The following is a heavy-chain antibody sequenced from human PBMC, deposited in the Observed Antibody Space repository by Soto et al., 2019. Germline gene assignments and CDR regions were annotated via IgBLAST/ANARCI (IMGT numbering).Heavy chain of an antibody. J-gene: IGHJ4*02. Sequence: QVQLRESGPGLVKPSETLSLTCTVSGGSINYYYWTWIRQPPGKGLEWIGYIYSSGVTNYNPSLKSRVTSSVDTSNNQFSLKLTSVTAADTAVYYCARCLKYSSPDYWGQGTLVTVSS. CDR1: GGSINYYY. CDR2: IYSSGVT. V-gene: IGHV4-59*01. CDR3: ARCLKYSSPDY. D-gene: IGHD6-13*01.